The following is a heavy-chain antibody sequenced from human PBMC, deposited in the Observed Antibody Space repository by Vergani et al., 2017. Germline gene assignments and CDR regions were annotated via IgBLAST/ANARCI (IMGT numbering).Heavy chain of an antibody. D-gene: IGHD3-10*01. Sequence: EVQLVESGGGLVQPGGSLRLSCAASGFTFSSYSMNWVRQAPGKGLEWVSYISSSGSTIYYADSVKGRFTISRDNAKNSLYLQMNTLRVEDTAVYYCARSIYGSGLDYWGQGTLVTVSS. J-gene: IGHJ4*02. CDR2: ISSSGSTI. CDR3: ARSIYGSGLDY. V-gene: IGHV3-48*04. CDR1: GFTFSSYS.